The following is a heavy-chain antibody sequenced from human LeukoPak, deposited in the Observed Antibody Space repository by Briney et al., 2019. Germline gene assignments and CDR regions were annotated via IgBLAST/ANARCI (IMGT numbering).Heavy chain of an antibody. J-gene: IGHJ4*02. CDR3: ARALDEGARFDY. Sequence: GGSLRLSCAASGFTFSSYAMHWVRQAPGKGLEWVAVISYDGTNKYYADSMKGRFTISRDNSKNTLYLQMNSLRAEDTAVYYCARALDEGARFDYWGQGTLVTVSS. V-gene: IGHV3-30-3*01. CDR1: GFTFSSYA. CDR2: ISYDGTNK.